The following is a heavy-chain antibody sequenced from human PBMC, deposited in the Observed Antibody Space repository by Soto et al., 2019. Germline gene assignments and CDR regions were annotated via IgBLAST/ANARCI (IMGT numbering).Heavy chain of an antibody. CDR3: ARDSRFGESQSDETFDI. CDR2: IWYDGSNK. J-gene: IGHJ3*02. V-gene: IGHV3-33*01. D-gene: IGHD3-10*01. Sequence: GGSLRLSCAASGFTFSSYGMHWVRQAPGKGLEWVAVIWYDGSNKYYADSVKGRFTISRDNSKNTLYLQMNSLRAEDTAVYYCARDSRFGESQSDETFDIWGQGTMVTVSS. CDR1: GFTFSSYG.